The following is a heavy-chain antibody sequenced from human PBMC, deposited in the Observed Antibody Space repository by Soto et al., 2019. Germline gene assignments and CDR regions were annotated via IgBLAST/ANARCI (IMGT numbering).Heavy chain of an antibody. Sequence: CVGQKPGKGLEWVSSISSSSSYIYYAASVKGRFTISRDNDKNSLYLQMNSLRAADTAVFSCARLLHPGGGWFDPWGEGILVTV. CDR2: ISSSSSYI. CDR3: ARLLHPGGGWFDP. J-gene: IGHJ5*02. V-gene: IGHV3-21*04. D-gene: IGHD2-2*02.